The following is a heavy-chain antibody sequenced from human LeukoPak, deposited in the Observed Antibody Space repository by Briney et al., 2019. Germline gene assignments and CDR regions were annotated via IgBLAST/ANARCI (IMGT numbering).Heavy chain of an antibody. Sequence: GESLRLSCGATGFTFSDAWMTWLRQAPGKGLEWVGRIKSKSAGGTTEYAAPVKGRFTISRDDSKDTLFLQMNSLKTEDTAMYYCTADVPTMVAQIDYWGQGTRVTVSS. J-gene: IGHJ4*02. CDR3: TADVPTMVAQIDY. CDR2: IKSKSAGGTT. D-gene: IGHD4/OR15-4a*01. CDR1: GFTFSDAW. V-gene: IGHV3-15*01.